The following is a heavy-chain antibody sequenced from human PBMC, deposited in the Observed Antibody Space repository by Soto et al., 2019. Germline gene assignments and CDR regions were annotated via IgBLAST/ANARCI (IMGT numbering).Heavy chain of an antibody. CDR1: GFTVSSNY. CDR3: ASVPVAGTTRYFAL. CDR2: IYSGGST. D-gene: IGHD1-1*01. Sequence: EVQLVESGGGLVQPGGSLRLSCAASGFTVSSNYMSWVRQAPGKGLECVSVIYSGGSTYYADSVKGRFTISIDNSKNTLYLQMTSLRGYATAVYYCASVPVAGTTRYFALWGRGTLVTVAS. J-gene: IGHJ2*01. V-gene: IGHV3-66*01.